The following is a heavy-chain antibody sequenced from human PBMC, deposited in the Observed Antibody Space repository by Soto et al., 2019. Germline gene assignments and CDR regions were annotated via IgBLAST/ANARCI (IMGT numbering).Heavy chain of an antibody. V-gene: IGHV1-69*02. CDR1: GGTFSSYS. CDR3: ARPMVRGAGHFDY. J-gene: IGHJ4*02. D-gene: IGHD3-10*01. Sequence: GASVKVSCKASGGTFSSYSINWVRQAPGQGLEWMGRIVPLLNIATYAQKFQGRVTITADKSTSTAYMELSSLRSEDTAVYYCARPMVRGAGHFDYWGQGTLVTVSS. CDR2: IVPLLNIA.